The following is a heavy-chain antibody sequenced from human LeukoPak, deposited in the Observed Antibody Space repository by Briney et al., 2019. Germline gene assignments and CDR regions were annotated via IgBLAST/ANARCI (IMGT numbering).Heavy chain of an antibody. D-gene: IGHD3-16*01. J-gene: IGHJ2*01. V-gene: IGHV4-59*08. CDR2: IYYSGTT. Sequence: KPSETLSLTCTVSNGSISSYYWIWIRQPPGKGLEWIGSIYYSGTTKYHPSLKSRVAISVDTSKEQFSLMLTSVTAADTAIYYCARRFARNWCFDLWGRGTLVTVSS. CDR3: ARRFARNWCFDL. CDR1: NGSISSYY.